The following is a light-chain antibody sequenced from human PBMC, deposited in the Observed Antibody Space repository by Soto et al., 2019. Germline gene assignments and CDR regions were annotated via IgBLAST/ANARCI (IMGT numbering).Light chain of an antibody. J-gene: IGLJ3*02. CDR1: SSNIGKNY. Sequence: QSVLTQPPSVSAAPGQKVTISCSGSSSNIGKNYVSWYQHLPGTAPNVLIYDNNKRPSGIPDRLSGSKSGTSATLGITGLQTGDEADYFCGAWDNSLSAWVFGGGTKLTVL. CDR2: DNN. CDR3: GAWDNSLSAWV. V-gene: IGLV1-51*01.